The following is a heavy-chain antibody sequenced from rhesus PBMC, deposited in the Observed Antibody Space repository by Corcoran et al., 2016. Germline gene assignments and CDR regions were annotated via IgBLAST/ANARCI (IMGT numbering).Heavy chain of an antibody. CDR3: ARHGYSNGWFDAFDF. D-gene: IGHD6-31*01. V-gene: IGHV4-160*01. CDR1: GGSVSSHW. J-gene: IGHJ3*01. Sequence: QVHLQQWGGGLVKPSETLSLTCAVYGGSVSSHWWGWFRQPPGKGLEWIGLIRRGASPNDNPTRKMRVTMSIETSKNQFSLNLTSVTAADTAVYYCARHGYSNGWFDAFDFWGQGVRVTVSS. CDR2: IRRGASP.